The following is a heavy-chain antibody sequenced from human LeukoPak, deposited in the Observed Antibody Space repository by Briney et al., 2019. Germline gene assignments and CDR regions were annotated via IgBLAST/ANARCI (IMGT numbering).Heavy chain of an antibody. CDR2: INPNSGGT. J-gene: IGHJ6*02. Sequence: ASVKVSCKASGYTFTGYYMHWVRQAPGQGLEWMGWINPNSGGTNYAQEFQGRVTMTRDTSISTAYMELSRLRSDDTAVYYCARANERSSSWYDFFYYYYGMDVWGQGTTVTVSS. CDR3: ARANERSSSWYDFFYYYYGMDV. D-gene: IGHD6-13*01. CDR1: GYTFTGYY. V-gene: IGHV1-2*02.